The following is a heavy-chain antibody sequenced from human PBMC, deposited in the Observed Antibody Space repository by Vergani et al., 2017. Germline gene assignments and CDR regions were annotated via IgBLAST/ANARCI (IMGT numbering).Heavy chain of an antibody. Sequence: EVQLLESGGGLVQPGGSLRLSCAASGFTFSSYAMSWVRQAPGKGLEWVSAISGSGGSTYYADSVKGRFTISRDNSKNTLYLQMNSLRAEDTAVYYCAKDQGQEQQPKRGWFDPWGQGTLVTVSS. J-gene: IGHJ5*02. CDR3: AKDQGQEQQPKRGWFDP. CDR1: GFTFSSYA. CDR2: ISGSGGST. D-gene: IGHD6-13*01. V-gene: IGHV3-23*01.